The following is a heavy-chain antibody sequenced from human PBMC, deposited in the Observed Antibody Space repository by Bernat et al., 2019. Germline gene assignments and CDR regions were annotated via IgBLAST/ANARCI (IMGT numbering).Heavy chain of an antibody. V-gene: IGHV3-7*04. CDR3: RGDEVY. Sequence: EVQLVESGGGLVQPGGSLRLSCAASGFTISSYWMRWVRQTPGKGLEWVANIKQDGSEIYYVDSVKGRFTISIDNARNSLYLQMNSLRVEDTAIYYCRGDEVYWGQGALVTVSS. CDR2: IKQDGSEI. J-gene: IGHJ4*02. CDR1: GFTISSYW.